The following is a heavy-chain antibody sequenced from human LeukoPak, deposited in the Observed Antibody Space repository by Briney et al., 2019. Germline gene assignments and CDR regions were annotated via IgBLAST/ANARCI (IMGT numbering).Heavy chain of an antibody. V-gene: IGHV4-34*01. CDR3: ARLRLPLSVTTPRINWYFDL. J-gene: IGHJ2*01. Sequence: SETLSLTCTVSGGSISDYYWSWIRQPPGKGLEWIGEINHSGSTNYNPSLKSRVTISVDTSKNQFSLKLSSVTAADTAVYYCARLRLPLSVTTPRINWYFDLWGRGTLVTVSS. D-gene: IGHD4-17*01. CDR2: INHSGST. CDR1: GGSISDYY.